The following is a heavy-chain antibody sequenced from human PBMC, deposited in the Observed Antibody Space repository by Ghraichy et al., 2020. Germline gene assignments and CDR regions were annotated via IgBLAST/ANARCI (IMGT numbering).Heavy chain of an antibody. CDR1: GYTFTSYG. J-gene: IGHJ4*02. CDR2: ISAYNGNT. V-gene: IGHV1-18*01. CDR3: ARDLSSGSYYDY. Sequence: ASVKVSCKASGYTFTSYGISWVRQAPGQGLEWMVWISAYNGNTNYAQKLQGRVTMTTDTSTSTAYMELRSLRSDDTAVYYCARDLSSGSYYDYWGQGTLVTVSS. D-gene: IGHD1-26*01.